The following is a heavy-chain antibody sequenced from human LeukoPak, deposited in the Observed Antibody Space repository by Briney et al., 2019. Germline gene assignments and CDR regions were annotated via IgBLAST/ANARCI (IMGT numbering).Heavy chain of an antibody. CDR1: GFIFYDYT. V-gene: IGHV3-43*01. CDR3: AKGD. J-gene: IGHJ4*02. Sequence: PGGSLRLSCAASGFIFYDYTMHWVRQTPGKGLEWVSLITWEGGTTYYADSVKGRFTISRDNSKNSLYLQMDSLRTEDGALYYCAKGDWGQGTLVTVSS. CDR2: ITWEGGTT.